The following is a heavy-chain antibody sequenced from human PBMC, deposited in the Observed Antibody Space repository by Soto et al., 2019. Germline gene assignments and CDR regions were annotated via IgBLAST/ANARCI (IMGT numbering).Heavy chain of an antibody. V-gene: IGHV3-23*01. J-gene: IGHJ4*02. CDR2: ISGSGGST. CDR3: AKERDMTNEFDY. CDR1: GFTFSSYA. D-gene: IGHD4-17*01. Sequence: SLRLSCAASGFTFSSYAMSWVRQSPGKGLEWVSAISGSGGSTYYADSVKGRFTISRDNSKNTLYLQMNSLRAEDTAVYYCAKERDMTNEFDYWGQGTLVTVSS.